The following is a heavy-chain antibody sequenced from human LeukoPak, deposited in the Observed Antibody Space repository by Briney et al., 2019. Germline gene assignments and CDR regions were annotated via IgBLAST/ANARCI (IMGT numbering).Heavy chain of an antibody. CDR2: ITHNGST. CDR1: GGSFSGYY. V-gene: IGHV4-34*01. J-gene: IGHJ4*02. D-gene: IGHD4-17*01. Sequence: SETLTLTCAVYGGSFSGYYWSWIRQPPGKGLEWIGEITHNGSTSYNPSLKGRATISVDTSKNQFSLKLSSVTAADTAVYYCARHFYGDYDYYFDYWGQGTLVTVSS. CDR3: ARHFYGDYDYYFDY.